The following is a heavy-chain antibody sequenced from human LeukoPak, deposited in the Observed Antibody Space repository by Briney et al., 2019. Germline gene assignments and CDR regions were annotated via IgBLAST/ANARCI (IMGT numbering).Heavy chain of an antibody. CDR1: GFTFSNYA. D-gene: IGHD6-19*01. CDR2: TSGNSANT. CDR3: AKRGSEWYYPEY. Sequence: PGGSLRLSCAASGFTFSNYAMSWVRQAPGKGLEWVSVTSGNSANTYYADSVKGRFTISRDNSKNTLYLQLNSLSAEDTAVYYCAKRGSEWYYPEYWGQGALVTVSS. V-gene: IGHV3-23*01. J-gene: IGHJ4*02.